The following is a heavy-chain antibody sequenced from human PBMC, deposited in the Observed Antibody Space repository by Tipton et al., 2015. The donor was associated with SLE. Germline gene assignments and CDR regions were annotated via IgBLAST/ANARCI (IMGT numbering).Heavy chain of an antibody. CDR2: IYYSGST. J-gene: IGHJ4*02. CDR3: ARAWIQLWSDFDY. D-gene: IGHD5-18*01. V-gene: IGHV4-39*01. Sequence: TLSLTCTVSGGSISSSSYYWGWIRQPPGKGLEWIGSIYYSGSTYYNPSLKSRVTISVDTSKNQFSLKLSSVTAADTAVYNCARAWIQLWSDFDYWGQGTLVTVSS. CDR1: GGSISSSSYY.